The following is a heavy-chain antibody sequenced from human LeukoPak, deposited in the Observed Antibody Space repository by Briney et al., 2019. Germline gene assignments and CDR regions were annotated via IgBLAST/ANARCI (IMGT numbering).Heavy chain of an antibody. D-gene: IGHD3-3*01. V-gene: IGHV1-18*01. CDR3: ARVRGDYDFWSGYYRGDYFDY. CDR1: GYTFTSYG. CDR2: ISAYNGNT. J-gene: IGHJ4*02. Sequence: ASVKVSCKASGYTFTSYGISWVRQAPGQGLEWMGWISAYNGNTNYAQNLQGRVTMTTDTSTSTAYMELRSLRSDDTAVYYCARVRGDYDFWSGYYRGDYFDYWGQGTLVTVSS.